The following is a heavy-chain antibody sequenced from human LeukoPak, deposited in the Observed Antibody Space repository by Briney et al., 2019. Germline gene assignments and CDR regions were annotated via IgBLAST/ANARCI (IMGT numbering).Heavy chain of an antibody. V-gene: IGHV3-66*04. CDR2: IYSGGST. J-gene: IGHJ3*02. D-gene: IGHD2-2*01. CDR3: ARHSTAFDI. CDR1: GFTFSSYA. Sequence: PGGSLRLSCAASGFTFSSYAMSWVRQAPGKGLEWVSVIYSGGSTYYADSVKGRFTISRDNSKNTLYLQMNSLRAEDTAVYYCARHSTAFDIWGQGTMVTVSS.